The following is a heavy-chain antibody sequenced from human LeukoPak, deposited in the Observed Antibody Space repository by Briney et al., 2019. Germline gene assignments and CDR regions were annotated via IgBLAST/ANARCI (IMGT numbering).Heavy chain of an antibody. J-gene: IGHJ4*02. CDR1: GGSISSYY. Sequence: SETLSLTCTVSGGSISSYYWSWIRQPPGKGLEWIGYIYYSGSATYNPSLKSRVTMSVDASKNQFSLKLSSVTAADTAVYYCARGGPLYFDYWGQGTLVTVSS. CDR3: ARGGPLYFDY. V-gene: IGHV4-59*08. CDR2: IYYSGSA.